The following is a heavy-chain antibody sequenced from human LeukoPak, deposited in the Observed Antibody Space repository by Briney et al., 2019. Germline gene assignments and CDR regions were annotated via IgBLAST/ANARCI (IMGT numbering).Heavy chain of an antibody. Sequence: PSGTLSLTCTVSGASISSYYWSWIRQPPGKGLEWIGYIDYSGSTNYNPSLKSRVVISVDTSKTQFSLKLSFVTAADTAVYYCARHYYSDPFDYWGQGTLVTVSS. CDR2: IDYSGST. CDR1: GASISSYY. V-gene: IGHV4-59*01. J-gene: IGHJ4*02. D-gene: IGHD4-17*01. CDR3: ARHYYSDPFDY.